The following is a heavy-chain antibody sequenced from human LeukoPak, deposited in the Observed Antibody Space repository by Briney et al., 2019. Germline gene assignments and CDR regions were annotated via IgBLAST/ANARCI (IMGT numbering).Heavy chain of an antibody. CDR2: MYPNSGNT. CDR1: GYTFTSYD. J-gene: IGHJ4*02. V-gene: IGHV1-8*01. Sequence: ASVKVSRKASGYTFTSYDIHWVRQATGQGLEWMGWMYPNSGNTGYAQKFQGRVTMTRNTSISTAYMELSSLRSEDTAVYYCARGVTMVRGAPLNYWGQGTLVTVSS. D-gene: IGHD3-10*01. CDR3: ARGVTMVRGAPLNY.